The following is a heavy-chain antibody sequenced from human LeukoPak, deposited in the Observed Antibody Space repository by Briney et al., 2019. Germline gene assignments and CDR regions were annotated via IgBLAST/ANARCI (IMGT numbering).Heavy chain of an antibody. CDR3: AKRERYYYDSSGYFDY. CDR1: GFSFNSDW. V-gene: IGHV3-23*01. J-gene: IGHJ4*02. CDR2: ISGSGRDT. Sequence: GGSLRLSCAASGFSFNSDWMDWVRQAPGKGLEWVSAISGSGRDTYYADSVKGRFTISRDNSKNTLYLQMNSLRAEDTAVYYCAKRERYYYDSSGYFDYWGQGTLVTASS. D-gene: IGHD3-22*01.